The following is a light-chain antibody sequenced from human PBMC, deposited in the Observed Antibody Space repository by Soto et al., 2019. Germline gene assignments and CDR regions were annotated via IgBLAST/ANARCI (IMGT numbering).Light chain of an antibody. CDR2: KAS. CDR1: QTISSW. CDR3: QNYNSYSEE. V-gene: IGKV1-5*03. Sequence: DLQMTQAPSTLSGSVVAVVIITCRASQTISSWLAWYQQKPGKAPKLLIYKASTLKSGVPSRFSGSGSGTEFTLAISSLQPDDFATYYCQNYNSYSEEFGKGTKGDIK. J-gene: IGKJ1*01.